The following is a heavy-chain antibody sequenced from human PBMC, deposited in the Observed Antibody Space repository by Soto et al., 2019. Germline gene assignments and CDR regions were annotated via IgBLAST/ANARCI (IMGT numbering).Heavy chain of an antibody. CDR1: GDSISSSSYY. CDR2: IYYSGST. D-gene: IGHD3-22*01. CDR3: ARRLYYDSSGFEGGGMDV. V-gene: IGHV4-39*01. Sequence: SETLYLTCTVYGDSISSSSYYWAWISKRPGKGLEWIGSIYYSGSTYYNPSLKSRVTISVDTSKNQFSLKLSSVTAADTAVYYCARRLYYDSSGFEGGGMDVWGQGTTVT. J-gene: IGHJ6*02.